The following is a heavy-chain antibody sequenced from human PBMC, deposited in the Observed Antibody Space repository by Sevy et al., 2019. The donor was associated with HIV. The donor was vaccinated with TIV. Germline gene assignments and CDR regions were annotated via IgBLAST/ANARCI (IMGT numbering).Heavy chain of an antibody. D-gene: IGHD3-22*01. CDR1: GGSISSYY. CDR3: ARIGYYDSIGYYYDS. CDR2: IYHSGGT. Sequence: SETLSLTCTVSGGSISSYYWSWIRQPPGKGLEWIGYIYHSGGTSYNPSLMSRVTMSVDTSKDQFSLKLSSVTAADTAVYYCARIGYYDSIGYYYDSWGQGALVTVSS. V-gene: IGHV4-59*01. J-gene: IGHJ5*01.